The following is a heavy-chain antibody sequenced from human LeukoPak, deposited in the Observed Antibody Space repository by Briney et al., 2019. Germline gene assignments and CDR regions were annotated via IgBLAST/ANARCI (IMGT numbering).Heavy chain of an antibody. CDR3: ARDGGSGNPVFVHGY. Sequence: PGGSLRLSCAASGFTFSSYSMNWVRQAPGKGLEWVSSISSSSSYIYYADSVKGRFTISRDNAKNSLYLQMNSLRAEDTAVYYCARDGGSGNPVFVHGYWGQGTLVTVSS. D-gene: IGHD3-16*01. CDR2: ISSSSSYI. J-gene: IGHJ4*02. V-gene: IGHV3-21*01. CDR1: GFTFSSYS.